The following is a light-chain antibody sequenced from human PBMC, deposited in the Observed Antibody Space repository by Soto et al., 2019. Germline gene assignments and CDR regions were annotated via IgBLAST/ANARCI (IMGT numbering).Light chain of an antibody. V-gene: IGLV2-14*01. CDR2: EVS. CDR3: SSYTSRSTGV. Sequence: QSVLTQPASVSGSPGQSITISCTGTSSDVGGYNYVSWYQQHPGKAPKLMIYEVSNRPSGVSNRFSGSKSGNTASLTISGLQAEDEADYYCSSYTSRSTGVFGGGTKRTVL. CDR1: SSDVGGYNY. J-gene: IGLJ2*01.